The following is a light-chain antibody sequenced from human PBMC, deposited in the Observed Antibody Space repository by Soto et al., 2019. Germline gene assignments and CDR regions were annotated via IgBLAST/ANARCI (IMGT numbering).Light chain of an antibody. CDR3: QQYGDSPLT. Sequence: EILLTQSPSTLSLSPGEGVILSCRASQSVTVNSLAWYQQKPGQAPRLLIYAASTRAAAVPARLTGSGSGTDFALTISRLETEEFGVYYCQQYGDSPLTSGPGTKVDIK. J-gene: IGKJ3*01. V-gene: IGKV3-20*01. CDR1: QSVTVNS. CDR2: AAS.